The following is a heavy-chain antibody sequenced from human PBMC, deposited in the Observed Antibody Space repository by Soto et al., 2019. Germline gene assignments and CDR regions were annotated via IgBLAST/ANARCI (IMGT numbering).Heavy chain of an antibody. CDR3: AKDIDYGDYRYYGMDV. CDR1: GFTFSSYG. D-gene: IGHD4-17*01. CDR2: ISYDGSNK. Sequence: QVQLVESGGGVVQPGRSLRLSCAASGFTFSSYGMHWVRQAPGKGLEWVAVISYDGSNKYYADSVKGRFTIFRDNSKNTLYLQMNSLRAEDTAVYYCAKDIDYGDYRYYGMDVWGQGTTVTVSS. V-gene: IGHV3-30*18. J-gene: IGHJ6*02.